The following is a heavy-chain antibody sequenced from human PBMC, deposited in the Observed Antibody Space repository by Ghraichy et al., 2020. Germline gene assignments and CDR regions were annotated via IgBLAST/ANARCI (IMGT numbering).Heavy chain of an antibody. CDR3: AKGSWGLDV. Sequence: GGSLRLSCAASGFTFSTYGMYWVRQAPGKGPEWVALISYDGSNKYYADSVKGRFTISRDNSKNTLYMQMNSLRTEDTAVYYGAKGSWGLDVWGQGTTVTVSS. CDR2: ISYDGSNK. V-gene: IGHV3-30*18. J-gene: IGHJ6*02. CDR1: GFTFSTYG.